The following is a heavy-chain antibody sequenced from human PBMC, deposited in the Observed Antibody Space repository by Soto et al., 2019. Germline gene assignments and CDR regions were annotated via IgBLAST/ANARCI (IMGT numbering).Heavy chain of an antibody. J-gene: IGHJ6*02. CDR3: ARDDYYDSSGYYFPYYYYGMDV. CDR1: GYTFTSYG. Sequence: ASVKVSCKASGYTFTSYGISWVRQAPGQGLEWMGWISAYNGNTNYAQKLQGRVTMTTDTSTSTAYMELRSLRSDDTAVYYCARDDYYDSSGYYFPYYYYGMDVWGHGTTVTVSS. V-gene: IGHV1-18*01. CDR2: ISAYNGNT. D-gene: IGHD3-22*01.